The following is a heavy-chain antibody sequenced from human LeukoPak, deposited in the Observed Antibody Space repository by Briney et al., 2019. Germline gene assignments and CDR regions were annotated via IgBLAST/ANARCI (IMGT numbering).Heavy chain of an antibody. CDR1: GGSISSSSYY. CDR3: LTGTGDFDY. Sequence: NPSETLSLTCTVSGGSISSSSYYWGWIRQPPGKGLEWIGSIYYSGSTYYNPSLKSRVTISVDTSKNQFSLKLSSVTAADTAVYYCLTGTGDFDYWGQGTLVTVSS. V-gene: IGHV4-39*07. CDR2: IYYSGST. J-gene: IGHJ4*02. D-gene: IGHD7-27*01.